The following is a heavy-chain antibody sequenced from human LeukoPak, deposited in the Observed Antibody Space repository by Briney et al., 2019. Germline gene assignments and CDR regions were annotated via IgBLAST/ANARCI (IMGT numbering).Heavy chain of an antibody. Sequence: KSSQTLSLTCTVSGGSISSGDYYWSWIRQPPGKGLEWIGYIYYSGSTYYNPSLKSRVTISVDTSKNQFSLKLSSVTAADTAVYYCARVRRKITIFGVVITYYFDYWGQGTLVTVSS. CDR3: ARVRRKITIFGVVITYYFDY. CDR2: IYYSGST. J-gene: IGHJ4*02. CDR1: GGSISSGDYY. D-gene: IGHD3-3*01. V-gene: IGHV4-30-4*08.